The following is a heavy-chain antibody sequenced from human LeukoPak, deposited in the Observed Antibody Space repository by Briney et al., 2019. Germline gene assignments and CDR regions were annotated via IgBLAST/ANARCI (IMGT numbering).Heavy chain of an antibody. CDR1: GGSISSSN. Sequence: ETLSLTCAVSGGSISSSNWWSWVRQPPGKGLEWVSSISSSSSYIYYADSVKGRFTISRDNAKNSLYLQMNSLRAEDTAVYYCARGWRYCSGGSCYTFDYWGQGTLVTVSS. V-gene: IGHV3-21*01. D-gene: IGHD2-15*01. CDR2: ISSSSSYI. CDR3: ARGWRYCSGGSCYTFDY. J-gene: IGHJ4*02.